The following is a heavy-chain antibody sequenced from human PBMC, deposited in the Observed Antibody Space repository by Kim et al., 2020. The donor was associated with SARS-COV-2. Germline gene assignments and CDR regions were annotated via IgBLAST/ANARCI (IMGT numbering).Heavy chain of an antibody. J-gene: IGHJ4*02. CDR3: ALKRGLSYGVASFDY. D-gene: IGHD4-17*01. V-gene: IGHV3-23*01. Sequence: ASVKGRFTISRDNSKNTLYLQMNSLRAEDTAVYYCALKRGLSYGVASFDYWGQGTLVTVSS.